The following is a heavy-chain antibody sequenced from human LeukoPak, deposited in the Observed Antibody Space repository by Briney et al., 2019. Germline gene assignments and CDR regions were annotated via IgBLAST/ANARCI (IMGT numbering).Heavy chain of an antibody. J-gene: IGHJ4*02. CDR1: GGSISSYY. D-gene: IGHD3-10*01. V-gene: IGHV4-4*07. Sequence: PSETLSLTCTVSGGSISSYYWSWIRQSAGKGLEWIGRTYISGSINYNPSLKSRVTMSVDTSKNQFSLKLSSVTAADTAVYYCVRGGYYYGPSDWGQGTLVTVSS. CDR2: TYISGSI. CDR3: VRGGYYYGPSD.